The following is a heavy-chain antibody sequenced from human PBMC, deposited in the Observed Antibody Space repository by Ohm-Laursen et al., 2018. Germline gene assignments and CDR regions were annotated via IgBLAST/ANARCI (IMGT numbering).Heavy chain of an antibody. CDR1: GFTFTSYS. J-gene: IGHJ4*02. CDR3: ARSRRVATFTPDY. V-gene: IGHV3-21*01. Sequence: GSLRLSCSAAGFTFTSYSMNWVRQAPGKGLEWVSSISSSSAYIYYADSVQGRFTISRDNAKNSLYLQMNSLRAEDTAVYYCARSRRVATFTPDYWGQGPLVPVSS. CDR2: ISSSSAYI. D-gene: IGHD5-12*01.